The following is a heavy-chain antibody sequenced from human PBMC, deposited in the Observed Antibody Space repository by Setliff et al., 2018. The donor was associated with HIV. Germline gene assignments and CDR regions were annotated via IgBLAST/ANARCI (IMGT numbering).Heavy chain of an antibody. CDR2: IYHSGTT. Sequence: SETLSLTCDVSGYSISSGYYWGWIRQPPGKGLEWIGSIYHSGTTYYNPSLKSRVTISVDTSKNQFSLKLTSVTAADTAVYYCARAVGLSALDYWGQGTLVTVSS. V-gene: IGHV4-38-2*01. CDR3: ARAVGLSALDY. J-gene: IGHJ4*02. D-gene: IGHD1-26*01. CDR1: GYSISSGYY.